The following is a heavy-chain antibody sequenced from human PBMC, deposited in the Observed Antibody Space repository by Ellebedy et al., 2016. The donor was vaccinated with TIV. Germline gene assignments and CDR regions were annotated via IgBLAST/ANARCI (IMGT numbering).Heavy chain of an antibody. J-gene: IGHJ5*02. D-gene: IGHD1-1*01. CDR3: ARSVPYWFDP. CDR2: IIPIFGTA. CDR1: GGTFSSYA. Sequence: SVKVSXXASGGTFSSYAISWVRQAPGQGLEWMGGIIPIFGTANYAQKFQGRVTITADKSTSTAYMELSSLRSEDTAVYYCARSVPYWFDPWGQGTLVTVSS. V-gene: IGHV1-69*06.